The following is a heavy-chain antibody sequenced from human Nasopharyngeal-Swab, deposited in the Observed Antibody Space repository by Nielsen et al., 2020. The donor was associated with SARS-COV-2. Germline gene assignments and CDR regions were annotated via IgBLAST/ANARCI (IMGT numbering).Heavy chain of an antibody. D-gene: IGHD6-19*01. V-gene: IGHV5-51*01. CDR2: IYPGDSDT. J-gene: IGHJ6*02. CDR3: ARLFTVAGIPSGLYYYGMDV. Sequence: VRQMPGKGLEWMGIIYPGDSDTRYSPSFQGQVTISADKSISTAYLQWSSLKASDTAMYYCARLFTVAGIPSGLYYYGMDVWGQGTTVTVSS.